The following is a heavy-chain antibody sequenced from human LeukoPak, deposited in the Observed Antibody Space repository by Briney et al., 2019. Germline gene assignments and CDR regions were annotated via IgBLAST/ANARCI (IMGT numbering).Heavy chain of an antibody. D-gene: IGHD3-22*01. V-gene: IGHV4-59*01. Sequence: PSETLSLTCTVSGGSISSYYWSWIRQPPGKGLEWIGYIYYSGSTNYNPSLKSRVTISVDTSKNQFSLKLSSVTAADTAVYYCARDVYYDSSGYYYNAFDIWAKGQWSPSLQ. CDR3: ARDVYYDSSGYYYNAFDI. J-gene: IGHJ3*02. CDR1: GGSISSYY. CDR2: IYYSGST.